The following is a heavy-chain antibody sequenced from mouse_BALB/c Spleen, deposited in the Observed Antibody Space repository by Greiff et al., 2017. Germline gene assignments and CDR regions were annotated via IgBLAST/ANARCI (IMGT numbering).Heavy chain of an antibody. Sequence: VQLVESGPGLVAPSPSLSITCTVSGFSLTSYGVHWVRQPPGKGLEWLGVIWAGGSTNYNSALMSRLSISKDNSKGQVFLKMNSLQTDDTAMYYCARGDYGSSSWFAYWGQGTLVTVSA. J-gene: IGHJ3*01. CDR3: ARGDYGSSSWFAY. D-gene: IGHD1-1*01. CDR2: IWAGGST. V-gene: IGHV2-9*02. CDR1: GFSLTSYG.